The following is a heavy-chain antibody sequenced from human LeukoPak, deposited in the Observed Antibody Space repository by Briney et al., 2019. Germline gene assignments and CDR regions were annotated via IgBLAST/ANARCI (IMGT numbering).Heavy chain of an antibody. CDR2: INPNSGGT. J-gene: IGHJ4*02. CDR1: GYTFTGYY. V-gene: IGHV1-2*06. D-gene: IGHD2-21*02. Sequence: ASVKVSCKASGYTFTGYYMHWVRQAPGQGLEWMGRINPNSGGTNYAQKFQGRVTMTRDTSISTAYMELSRLRSDDTAVYYCARGGHIVVVTANLGYWGQGTLVTVSS. CDR3: ARGGHIVVVTANLGY.